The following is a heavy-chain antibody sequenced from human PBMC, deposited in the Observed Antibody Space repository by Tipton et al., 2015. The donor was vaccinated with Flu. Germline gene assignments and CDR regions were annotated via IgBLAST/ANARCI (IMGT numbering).Heavy chain of an antibody. CDR3: ARDLMITFGGAGDY. D-gene: IGHD3-16*01. CDR2: INPNSGGT. CDR1: GYTFTGYY. V-gene: IGHV1-2*06. J-gene: IGHJ4*02. Sequence: QSGAEVKKPGASVKVSCKASGYTFTGYYMHWVRQAPGQGLEWMGRINPNSGGTNYAQQFQGRVTMTRDTSISTAYMELSRLRSDDTAVYYCARDLMITFGGAGDYWGQGTLVNVSS.